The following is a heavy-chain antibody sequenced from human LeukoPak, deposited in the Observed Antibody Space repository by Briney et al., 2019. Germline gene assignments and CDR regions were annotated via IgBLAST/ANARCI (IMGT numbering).Heavy chain of an antibody. J-gene: IGHJ6*02. V-gene: IGHV3-30*03. CDR2: ISYDGSNK. CDR3: ASSSSSDYYYYGMDV. Sequence: GGSLRLSCAASGFTFSSYGMHWVRQAPGKGLEWVAVISYDGSNKYYADSVKGRFTISRDNAKNSLYLQMNSLRAEDTALYYCASSSSSDYYYYGMDVWGQGTTVTVSS. CDR1: GFTFSSYG. D-gene: IGHD6-6*01.